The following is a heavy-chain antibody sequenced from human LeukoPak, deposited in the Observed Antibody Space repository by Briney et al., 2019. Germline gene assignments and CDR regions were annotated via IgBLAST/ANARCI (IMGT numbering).Heavy chain of an antibody. CDR2: IWYDGSNK. Sequence: GGSLRLSCAVSGFTFSSYGMHWVRQAPGKGLEWVAVIWYDGSNKYYADSVKGRFTISRDNSKNTLYLQMNSLGAEDTAVYYCTRANKGVYARAGEDWFDPWGQGTLVTVSS. CDR3: TRANKGVYARAGEDWFDP. V-gene: IGHV3-33*01. D-gene: IGHD2-8*01. CDR1: GFTFSSYG. J-gene: IGHJ5*02.